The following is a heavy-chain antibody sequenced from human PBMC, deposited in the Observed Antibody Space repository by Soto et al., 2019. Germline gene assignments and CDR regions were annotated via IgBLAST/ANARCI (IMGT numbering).Heavy chain of an antibody. CDR2: ISSSGSTI. CDR1: GFTFSSYE. Sequence: EVQLVESGGGLVQPGGSLRLSCAASGFTFSSYEMNWVRQAPGKGLEWVSYISSSGSTIYYADSVKGRFTISRDNAKNSLYLQMNSLRAEDTAVYYCARDRGSSGYYPVPNYWYFDLWGRGTLVTVSS. V-gene: IGHV3-48*03. J-gene: IGHJ2*01. D-gene: IGHD3-22*01. CDR3: ARDRGSSGYYPVPNYWYFDL.